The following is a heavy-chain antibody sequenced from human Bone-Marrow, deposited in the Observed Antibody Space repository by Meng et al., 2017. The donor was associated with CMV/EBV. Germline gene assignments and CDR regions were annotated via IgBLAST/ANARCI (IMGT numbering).Heavy chain of an antibody. J-gene: IGHJ4*02. CDR1: GGSFSTSS. V-gene: IGHV4-34*01. CDR2: VSHGGST. Sequence: SETLSLTCAVHGGSFSTSSWHWIRQSPGKGLEWIGEVSHGGSTNYNPSLKSRVNISVGTSKSQFSLKLNSVTAADTAMYFCATSELGAPDYWSQGTLVTASS. D-gene: IGHD1-26*01. CDR3: ATSELGAPDY.